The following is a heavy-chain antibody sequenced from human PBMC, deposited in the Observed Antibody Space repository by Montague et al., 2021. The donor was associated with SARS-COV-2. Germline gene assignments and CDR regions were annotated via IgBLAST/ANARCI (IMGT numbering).Heavy chain of an antibody. J-gene: IGHJ6*02. Sequence: SETLSLTCAVYGGPFSGYYWSWIRQPPGQGLEWIGEINHSGSTNYNPSPKCRVTISVDTSTNQFSLKLSPVTAADTAVYYCAGGSWHIVVVTAIRDGYYGMDVWGQGTTVTVSS. CDR3: AGGSWHIVVVTAIRDGYYGMDV. CDR1: GGPFSGYY. CDR2: INHSGST. D-gene: IGHD2-21*02. V-gene: IGHV4-34*01.